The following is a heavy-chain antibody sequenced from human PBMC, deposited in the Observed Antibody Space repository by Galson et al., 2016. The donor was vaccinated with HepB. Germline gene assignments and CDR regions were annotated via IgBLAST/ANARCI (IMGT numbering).Heavy chain of an antibody. V-gene: IGHV3-23*01. D-gene: IGHD1-26*01. J-gene: IGHJ6*04. CDR3: VQGSTAPAV. CDR2: ISRSGDST. Sequence: SLRLSCAASGFTFSNYGMTWVRQAPGKGLEVVSSISRSGDSTDYADSVKGRFTISRDNSKNTLSLQMNSLTADYTAIYYCVQGSTAPAVWGKGTPVTVSS. CDR1: GFTFSNYG.